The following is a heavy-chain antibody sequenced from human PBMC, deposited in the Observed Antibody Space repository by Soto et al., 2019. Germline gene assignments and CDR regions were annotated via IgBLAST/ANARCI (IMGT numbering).Heavy chain of an antibody. Sequence: GGSLRLSCAASGFTFSSYWMHWVRQAPGKGLVWVSRINSDGSNTNYADSVKGRFTISRDNAKNTLYLQMNSLRVEDTAVYYCAQLWSAYGMDVWGQGTTVTLSS. CDR1: GFTFSSYW. J-gene: IGHJ6*02. CDR2: INSDGSNT. CDR3: AQLWSAYGMDV. V-gene: IGHV3-74*01. D-gene: IGHD3-10*01.